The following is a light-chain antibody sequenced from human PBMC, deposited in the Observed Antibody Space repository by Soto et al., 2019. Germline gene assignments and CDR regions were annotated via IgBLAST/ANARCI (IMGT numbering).Light chain of an antibody. CDR2: GAF. Sequence: DIQMTQSPSSLSASIGDRVTITCRASQSISNSLNWYRQKPGKAPELLIFGAFTWQSGVPSRFSGSRSGTDFTLTISSLQPEDFATYYCQQSYSTPPWTFGQGTKLEIK. J-gene: IGKJ2*02. CDR1: QSISNS. CDR3: QQSYSTPPWT. V-gene: IGKV1-39*01.